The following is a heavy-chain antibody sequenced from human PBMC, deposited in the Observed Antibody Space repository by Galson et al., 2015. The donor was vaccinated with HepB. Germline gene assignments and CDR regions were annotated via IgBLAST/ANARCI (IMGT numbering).Heavy chain of an antibody. J-gene: IGHJ3*02. CDR1: GFTFSSYE. CDR3: ARGITMIVVVIEASSDAFDI. CDR2: ISSSGSTI. V-gene: IGHV3-48*03. D-gene: IGHD3-22*01. Sequence: SLRLSCAASGFTFSSYEMNWVRQAPGKGLEWVSYISSSGSTIYYADSVKGRFTISRDNAKNSLYLQMNSLRAEDTAVHYCARGITMIVVVIEASSDAFDIWGQGTMVTVSS.